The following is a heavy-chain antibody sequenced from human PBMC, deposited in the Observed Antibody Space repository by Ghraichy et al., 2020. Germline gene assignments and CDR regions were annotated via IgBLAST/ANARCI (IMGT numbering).Heavy chain of an antibody. Sequence: SETLSLTCAVYGGSFSGYYWSWIRQPPGKGLEWIGEINHSGSTNYNPSLKSRVTISVDTSKNQFSLKLSSVTAADTAVYYCARGYGGYFDWLKASGRYYFDYWGQGTLVTVSS. V-gene: IGHV4-34*01. CDR3: ARGYGGYFDWLKASGRYYFDY. J-gene: IGHJ4*02. CDR1: GGSFSGYY. D-gene: IGHD3-9*01. CDR2: INHSGST.